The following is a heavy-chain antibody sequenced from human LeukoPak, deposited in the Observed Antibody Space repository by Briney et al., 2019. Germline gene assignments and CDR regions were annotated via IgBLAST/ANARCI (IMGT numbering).Heavy chain of an antibody. V-gene: IGHV1-18*04. J-gene: IGHJ6*02. Sequence: GASVKVSCKASGYTFTGYYMHWVRQAPGQGLEWMGWISAYNGNTNYAQKLQGRVTMTTDTSTSTAYMELRSLRSDDTAVYYCAREHYDSSGYPVYYYYGMDVWGQGTTVTVSS. D-gene: IGHD3-22*01. CDR3: AREHYDSSGYPVYYYYGMDV. CDR1: GYTFTGYY. CDR2: ISAYNGNT.